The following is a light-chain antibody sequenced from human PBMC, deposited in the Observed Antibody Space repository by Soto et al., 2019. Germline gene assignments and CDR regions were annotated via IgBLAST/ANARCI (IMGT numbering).Light chain of an antibody. Sequence: VVLTQSPATLSLSPGERATLSCRASRHVYINALAWYQQKPGRTPTLLIFGASTRATDIPGRFSGTGSWTDFSLASNGVEPEDSAVYYCQQYGASPFNFGTGTRVEI. CDR1: RHVYINA. CDR3: QQYGASPFN. V-gene: IGKV3-20*01. J-gene: IGKJ3*01. CDR2: GAS.